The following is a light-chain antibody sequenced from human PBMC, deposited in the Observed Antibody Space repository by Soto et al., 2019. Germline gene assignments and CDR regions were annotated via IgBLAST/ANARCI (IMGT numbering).Light chain of an antibody. CDR2: DAS. J-gene: IGKJ1*01. V-gene: IGKV3-11*01. CDR1: QSVSSY. Sequence: IVFTQSXXSLXFSXXXISTLXXGASQSVSSYLAWYQQKPGQAPRLLIYDASNRATGIPARFSGSGSGTDFTLTISSLEPEDFAVYYCQQRSNWPRTFGQGTKVDIK. CDR3: QQRSNWPRT.